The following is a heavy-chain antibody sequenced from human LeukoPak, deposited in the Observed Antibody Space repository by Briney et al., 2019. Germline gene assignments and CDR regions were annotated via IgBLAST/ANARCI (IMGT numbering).Heavy chain of an antibody. D-gene: IGHD2-2*03. CDR3: ARDGYCSSTSCPNQEFDY. Sequence: PGGSLRLSCAASGFTFSSYAMSWVRQAPGKGLEWVSAISGSGGSTYYADSVKGRFTISRDNAKNSLYLQMNSLRAEDTAVYYCARDGYCSSTSCPNQEFDYWGQGTLVTVSS. V-gene: IGHV3-23*01. CDR2: ISGSGGST. J-gene: IGHJ4*02. CDR1: GFTFSSYA.